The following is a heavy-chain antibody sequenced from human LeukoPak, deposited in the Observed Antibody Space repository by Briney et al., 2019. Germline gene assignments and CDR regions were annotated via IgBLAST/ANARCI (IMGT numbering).Heavy chain of an antibody. CDR1: GFTFSSYS. D-gene: IGHD2-15*01. CDR3: ASGSSRARDAFDI. J-gene: IGHJ3*02. CDR2: ISSSSSYI. Sequence: GGSLRLSCAASGFTFSSYSMNWVRQPPGKGLEWVSSISSSSSYIYYADSVKGRFTISRDNAKNSLYLQMNSLRAEDTAVYYCASGSSRARDAFDIWGQGTMVTVSS. V-gene: IGHV3-21*01.